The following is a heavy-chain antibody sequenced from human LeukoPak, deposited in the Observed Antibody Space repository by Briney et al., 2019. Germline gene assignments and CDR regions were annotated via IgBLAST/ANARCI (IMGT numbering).Heavy chain of an antibody. V-gene: IGHV4-59*01. Sequence: SETLSLTCTVSGDSISSSYWSWIRQPAGKGLEWIGYIYYSGSTNYNPSLKSRVNMSVDTSKNQFSLKLSSVTAADTAVYYCARDSSGWYHWFDPWGQGTLVTVSS. CDR3: ARDSSGWYHWFDP. D-gene: IGHD6-19*01. CDR1: GDSISSSY. J-gene: IGHJ5*02. CDR2: IYYSGST.